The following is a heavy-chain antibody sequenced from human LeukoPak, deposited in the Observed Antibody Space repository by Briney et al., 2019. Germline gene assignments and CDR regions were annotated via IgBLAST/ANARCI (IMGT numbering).Heavy chain of an antibody. CDR2: IYYSGST. V-gene: IGHV4-39*01. CDR3: ARHRGYYDSSHFY. J-gene: IGHJ4*02. CDR1: GGSISSSSYY. D-gene: IGHD3-22*01. Sequence: ETLSLTCTVSGGSISSSSYYWGWIRQPPGMGLEWIGSIYYSGSTYYNPSLKSRVTISVDTSKNQFSLKLSSVTAADTAVYYCARHRGYYDSSHFYWGQGTLVTVSS.